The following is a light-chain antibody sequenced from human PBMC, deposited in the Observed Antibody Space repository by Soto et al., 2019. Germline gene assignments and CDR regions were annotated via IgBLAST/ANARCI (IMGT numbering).Light chain of an antibody. CDR2: GAS. V-gene: IGKV3-20*01. CDR1: QSVSNNY. Sequence: EIELTQSPGTLFLSPGERATIACRASQSVSNNYLAWYQQKPGQAPRLLIYGASSRATGIPDTLSGSGSGTDFTPTISSLEPADYAVYDYQHCGRSFTWTFGQGTKVEL. J-gene: IGKJ1*01. CDR3: QHCGRSFTWT.